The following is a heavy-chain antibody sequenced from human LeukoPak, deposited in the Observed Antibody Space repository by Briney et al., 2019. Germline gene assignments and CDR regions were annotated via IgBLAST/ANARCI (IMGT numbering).Heavy chain of an antibody. V-gene: IGHV3-74*01. Sequence: RGSLRLSCPASGFTLSSYWMHWVRQPPGQGLVWVSRINSDGTGTRYADSVKGRFTISRDNAKDSLYLQMNRLRAEDTAVYYCAREIGVRRRYYMDVWGKGTTVTVSS. J-gene: IGHJ6*03. D-gene: IGHD2-8*01. CDR3: AREIGVRRRYYMDV. CDR1: GFTLSSYW. CDR2: INSDGTGT.